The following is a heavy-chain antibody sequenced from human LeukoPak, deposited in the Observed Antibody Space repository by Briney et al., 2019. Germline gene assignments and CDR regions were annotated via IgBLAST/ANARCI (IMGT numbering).Heavy chain of an antibody. V-gene: IGHV3-30*02. Sequence: AGGSLRLSCAASGFTFNSYVMHWVRQAPGKGLEWVACIHYDGSNQYYADSVKGRFTISRDSSKNTLYLQMNSLRDEDTAVYYCVKEPAGTAAGTAFDYWGLGVLVTVSS. CDR2: IHYDGSNQ. CDR3: VKEPAGTAAGTAFDY. D-gene: IGHD6-13*01. CDR1: GFTFNSYV. J-gene: IGHJ4*02.